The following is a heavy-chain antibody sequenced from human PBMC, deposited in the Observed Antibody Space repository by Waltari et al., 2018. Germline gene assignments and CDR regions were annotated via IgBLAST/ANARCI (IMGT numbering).Heavy chain of an antibody. D-gene: IGHD1-26*01. Sequence: QVQLVESGGGVVQPGRSLRLSCAASGFTFSSYGMHWVRQAPGKGLEWVAVISYDGSNKYYADSVKGRFTISRDNSKNTLYLQMNSLRAEDTAVYDCAKTVSGSYYFDAFDIWGQGTMVTVSS. V-gene: IGHV3-30*18. CDR2: ISYDGSNK. J-gene: IGHJ3*02. CDR1: GFTFSSYG. CDR3: AKTVSGSYYFDAFDI.